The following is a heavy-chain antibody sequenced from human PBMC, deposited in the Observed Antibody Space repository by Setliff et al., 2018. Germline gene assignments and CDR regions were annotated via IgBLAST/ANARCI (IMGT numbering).Heavy chain of an antibody. V-gene: IGHV4-34*01. CDR1: GGSFSGYY. CDR2: IYYSGST. J-gene: IGHJ4*01. CDR3: ARSDDNFQYPDY. Sequence: SETLSLTCAVYGGSFSGYYWSWIRQPPGKGLEWIGSIYYSGSTYYNPSLKSRVTISVDTSKNQFSLKLSSVTAADTAVYYCARSDDNFQYPDYWGQGTLVTVSS. D-gene: IGHD1-1*01.